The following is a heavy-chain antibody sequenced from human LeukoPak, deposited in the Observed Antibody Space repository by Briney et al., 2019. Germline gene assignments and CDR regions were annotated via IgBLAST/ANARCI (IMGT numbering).Heavy chain of an antibody. Sequence: GGSLRLSCAVSGFSFSGYEMNWVRQAPGKGLEWISYISSRGSATYYADSVKGRFIISRDDAKNSLYLQMNSLRAEDTAVYYCAREMEFTGYDFGLDYWGQGTLVTVSS. V-gene: IGHV3-48*03. CDR1: GFSFSGYE. J-gene: IGHJ4*02. CDR2: ISSRGSAT. CDR3: AREMEFTGYDFGLDY. D-gene: IGHD3-3*01.